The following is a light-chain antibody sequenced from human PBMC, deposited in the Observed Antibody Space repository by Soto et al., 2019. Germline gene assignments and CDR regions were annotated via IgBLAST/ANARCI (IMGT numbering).Light chain of an antibody. CDR2: KAS. V-gene: IGKV1-5*03. CDR3: QQYKSYSSS. Sequence: DIQMTQSPSTLSTSVGDRVTITCRASQSISNWLAWYQQQPGKAPKLLIYKASTLESGVPSRFSGSGSGTEFTLTISSLQPDDFATYYCQQYKSYSSSFGQGTKLEIK. J-gene: IGKJ2*03. CDR1: QSISNW.